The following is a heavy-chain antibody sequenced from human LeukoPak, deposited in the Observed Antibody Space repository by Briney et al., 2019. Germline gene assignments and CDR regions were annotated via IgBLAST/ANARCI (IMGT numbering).Heavy chain of an antibody. V-gene: IGHV4-34*01. Sequence: GSLRLSCAASGFTFSSYAMSWIRQPPGKGLEWIGEINHSGSTNYNPSLKSRVTISVDTSKNQFSLKLSSVTAADTAVYYCARAYDSSGYYYAFDYWGQGTLVTVSS. D-gene: IGHD3-22*01. CDR1: GFTFSSYA. CDR2: INHSGST. CDR3: ARAYDSSGYYYAFDY. J-gene: IGHJ4*02.